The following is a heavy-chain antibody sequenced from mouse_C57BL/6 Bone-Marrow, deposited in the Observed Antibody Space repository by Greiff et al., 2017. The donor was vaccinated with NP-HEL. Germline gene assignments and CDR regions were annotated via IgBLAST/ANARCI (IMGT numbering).Heavy chain of an antibody. CDR2: IYYSGTI. D-gene: IGHD2-3*01. Sequence: EVKVEESGPGLVKPSQTVFLTCTVTGISITTGNYRWSWIRQFPGNKLEWIGYIYYSGTITYNPSLTSRTTITRDTPKNQFFLEMNSLTAEDTATYYCARDGVYDGYYVYFDYWGQGTTLTVSS. CDR1: GISITTGNYR. V-gene: IGHV3-5*01. CDR3: ARDGVYDGYYVYFDY. J-gene: IGHJ2*01.